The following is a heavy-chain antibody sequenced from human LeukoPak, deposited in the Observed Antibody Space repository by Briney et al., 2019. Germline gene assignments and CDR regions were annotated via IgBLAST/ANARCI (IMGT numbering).Heavy chain of an antibody. Sequence: GRSLRLSCAASGFTFSSYGMHWVRQAPGKGLEWVAVISYDGSNKYYADSVKGRFTISRDNSKNTLYLQMNSLRAEDTAVYYCAKGPLYRGYCSGGSCYRLIDYYYYGMDVWGQGTTVTVSS. CDR2: ISYDGSNK. CDR1: GFTFSSYG. V-gene: IGHV3-30*18. J-gene: IGHJ6*02. D-gene: IGHD2-15*01. CDR3: AKGPLYRGYCSGGSCYRLIDYYYYGMDV.